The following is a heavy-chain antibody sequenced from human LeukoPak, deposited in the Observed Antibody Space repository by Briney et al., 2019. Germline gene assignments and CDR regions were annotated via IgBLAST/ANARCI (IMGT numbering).Heavy chain of an antibody. CDR2: FDPEDGET. D-gene: IGHD3-3*01. Sequence: ASVKVSCKVCGYTLTELSMHWVRQAPGKGLEWMGGFDPEDGETIYAQKFQGRVTMTEDTSTDTAYMELSSLRSEDTAVYYCATVADFWSGYLKYYYMDVWGKGTTVTVSS. V-gene: IGHV1-24*01. CDR1: GYTLTELS. CDR3: ATVADFWSGYLKYYYMDV. J-gene: IGHJ6*03.